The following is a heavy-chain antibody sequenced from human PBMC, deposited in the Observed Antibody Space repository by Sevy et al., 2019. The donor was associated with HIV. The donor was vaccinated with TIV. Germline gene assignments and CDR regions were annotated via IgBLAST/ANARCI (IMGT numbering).Heavy chain of an antibody. V-gene: IGHV3-21*01. CDR2: ISSSSDFI. D-gene: IGHD1-7*01. CDR1: GFTFSSYS. CDR3: ARAFNSWNYDFDY. J-gene: IGHJ4*02. Sequence: GGSLRLSCAASGFTFSSYSMNWVRQAPGNGLEWVSSISSSSDFIYYADSLKGRFTISRDNAKNSLHLQMNSLRAEDTAVYYCARAFNSWNYDFDYSGQGTLVTVSS.